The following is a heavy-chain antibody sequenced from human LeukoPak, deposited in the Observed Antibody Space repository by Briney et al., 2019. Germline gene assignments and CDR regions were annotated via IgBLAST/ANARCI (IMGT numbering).Heavy chain of an antibody. Sequence: SQTLSLTCAISGDGVSSNSAAWDWIRQSPSRGLGWLGRTYYRSKWYNDYAVSVRGRITINPDTSKSQFSLQLNSVTPEDTAVYYCGRVSGTIYYYGMDVWGQGTTVTVSS. CDR3: GRVSGTIYYYGMDV. CDR1: GDGVSSNSAA. J-gene: IGHJ6*02. CDR2: TYYRSKWYN. V-gene: IGHV6-1*01. D-gene: IGHD3-10*01.